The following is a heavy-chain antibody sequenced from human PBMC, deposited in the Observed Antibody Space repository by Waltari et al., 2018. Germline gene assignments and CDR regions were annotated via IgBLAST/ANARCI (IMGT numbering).Heavy chain of an antibody. CDR3: ARGPATADFDY. V-gene: IGHV1-2*02. CDR2: INPNSGDT. CDR1: GYTSPGYF. Sequence: QLQLVQSGAEMKKPGASVTVSCQAYGYTSPGYFMHWRRQAPGQGLEWMGWINPNSGDTKYAQKFQGRVTMTRDTSISTAYMELSRLTSDDTAVYYCARGPATADFDYWGQGTLVTVSS. J-gene: IGHJ4*02. D-gene: IGHD2-2*01.